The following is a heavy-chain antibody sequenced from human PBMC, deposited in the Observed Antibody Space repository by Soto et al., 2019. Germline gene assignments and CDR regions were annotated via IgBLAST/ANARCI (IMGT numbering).Heavy chain of an antibody. D-gene: IGHD6-13*01. CDR3: ARYRREAVAGYTLDN. CDR1: GGSISSNY. CDR2: VYNSGST. V-gene: IGHV4-59*01. Sequence: SETLSLTCTVSGGSISSNYWTWIRQPPGKGLEWIGYVYNSGSTNYNPSLKSRVTISEDTSKSQFSMKVNSMTAADTAVYYCARYRREAVAGYTLDNWGQGILVTVSS. J-gene: IGHJ4*02.